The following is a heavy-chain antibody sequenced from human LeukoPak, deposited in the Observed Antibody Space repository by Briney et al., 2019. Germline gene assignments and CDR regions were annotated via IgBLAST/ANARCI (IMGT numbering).Heavy chain of an antibody. CDR1: GFTFSSYS. Sequence: GGSLRLSCAASGFTFSSYSMNWVRQVPGKGLEWVSSISSSSSYIYYADSVKGRFTISRDNAKNSLYLQMNSLRAEDTAVYYCARVVVDYGDYGGAFDIWGQGTMVTVSS. J-gene: IGHJ3*02. CDR3: ARVVVDYGDYGGAFDI. CDR2: ISSSSSYI. D-gene: IGHD4-17*01. V-gene: IGHV3-21*01.